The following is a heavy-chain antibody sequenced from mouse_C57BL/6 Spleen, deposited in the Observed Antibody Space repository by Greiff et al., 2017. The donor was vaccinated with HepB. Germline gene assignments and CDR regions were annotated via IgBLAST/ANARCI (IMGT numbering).Heavy chain of an antibody. Sequence: QVQLQQPGAELVRPGTSVKLSCKASGYTFTSYWMHWVKQRPGQGLEWIGVIDPSDSYTNYNQKFKGKATLTVDTSSSTAYMQLSSLTSEDSAVYYCAREGTGHFDYWGQGTTLTVSS. CDR1: GYTFTSYW. J-gene: IGHJ2*01. D-gene: IGHD4-1*01. CDR2: IDPSDSYT. V-gene: IGHV1-59*01. CDR3: AREGTGHFDY.